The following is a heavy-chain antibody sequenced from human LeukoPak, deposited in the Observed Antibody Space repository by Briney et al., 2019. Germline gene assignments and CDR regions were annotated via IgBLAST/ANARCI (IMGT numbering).Heavy chain of an antibody. CDR3: ARGFTRIFDY. CDR2: IYHSGST. Sequence: PSETLSLTCTVSGGSISSYYWSWIRQPPGKGLEWIGYIYHSGSTNYNPSLKSRVTISVDTSKNQFSLKLSSVAAADTAVYYCARGFTRIFDYWGQGTLVTVSS. D-gene: IGHD2-15*01. J-gene: IGHJ4*02. CDR1: GGSISSYY. V-gene: IGHV4-59*01.